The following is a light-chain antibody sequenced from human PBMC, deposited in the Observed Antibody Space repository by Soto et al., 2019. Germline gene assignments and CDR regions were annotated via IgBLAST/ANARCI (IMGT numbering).Light chain of an antibody. J-gene: IGKJ5*01. Sequence: EIVLTQSPGTLSLSPGEGATLSCRASQSVSSNNLAWYYQKPGQPPRLLIYGASSRATGIPNRFSGRGSGTDFPLTISRLEPEDFAVYYCQQYDNSITFGQGTRLEIE. CDR1: QSVSSNN. CDR3: QQYDNSIT. V-gene: IGKV3-20*01. CDR2: GAS.